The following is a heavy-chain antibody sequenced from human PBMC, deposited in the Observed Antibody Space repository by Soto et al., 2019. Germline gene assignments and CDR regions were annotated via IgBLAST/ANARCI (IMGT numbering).Heavy chain of an antibody. Sequence: QVQLVQSGAEVKKPGSSVKVSCKASGYTFTSYGICWVRQAPGQGLEWMGWISAYNGNTNYGQKVQGRVTMTADTSPSTAYMELRSLRSDDTAVYYCARDLERAAAGNVVIWGQGTMVTVSS. CDR1: GYTFTSYG. CDR2: ISAYNGNT. D-gene: IGHD6-13*01. CDR3: ARDLERAAAGNVVI. J-gene: IGHJ3*02. V-gene: IGHV1-18*01.